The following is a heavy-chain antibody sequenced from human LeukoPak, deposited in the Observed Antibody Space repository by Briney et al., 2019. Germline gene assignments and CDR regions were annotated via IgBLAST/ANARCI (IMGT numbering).Heavy chain of an antibody. J-gene: IGHJ4*02. V-gene: IGHV3-23*01. CDR1: GFTLSSYA. Sequence: GGSLRLSCAASGFTLSSYAMTWVRQAPGRGLEWVSGIYASGENTYYADSVKGRFTISRDNSKNTLYLQMNSLRGEDTAVYYCVRGLRELPYWGQGTLVTVSS. D-gene: IGHD1-7*01. CDR2: IYASGENT. CDR3: VRGLRELPY.